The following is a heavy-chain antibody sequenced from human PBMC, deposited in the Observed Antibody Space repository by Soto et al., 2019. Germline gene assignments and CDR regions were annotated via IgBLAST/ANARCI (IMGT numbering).Heavy chain of an antibody. CDR2: IIPIFGTA. V-gene: IGHV1-69*13. Sequence: SVKVSCKACGCTFSSYAISWVRQAPGQGLEWMGGIIPIFGTANYAQKFQGRVTITADESTSTAYMELSSLRSEDTAVYYCASPYYDILPGSSTGFGYWGQGTLVIVSS. CDR3: ASPYYDILPGSSTGFGY. J-gene: IGHJ4*02. D-gene: IGHD3-9*01. CDR1: GCTFSSYA.